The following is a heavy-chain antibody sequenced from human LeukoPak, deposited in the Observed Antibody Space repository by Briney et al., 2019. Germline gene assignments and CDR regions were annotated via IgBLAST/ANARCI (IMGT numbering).Heavy chain of an antibody. CDR2: IYPGDSDT. V-gene: IGHV5-51*01. Sequence: GESLKISCKAFGYSFTSYWIGWVRQMPGKGLEWMGIIYPGDSDTRYSPSFQGQVTISADKSISTAYLQWSSLKASDTAIYYCARTHSSSWPYSLDYWGQGTLVTVSS. D-gene: IGHD6-13*01. CDR1: GYSFTSYW. CDR3: ARTHSSSWPYSLDY. J-gene: IGHJ4*02.